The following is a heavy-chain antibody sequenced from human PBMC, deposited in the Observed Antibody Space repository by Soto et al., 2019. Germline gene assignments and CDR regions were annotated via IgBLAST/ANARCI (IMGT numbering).Heavy chain of an antibody. D-gene: IGHD4-17*01. Sequence: SETLSLTCAVYGGSFSGFYWSWIRQPPGKGLEWIGEINHSGSTNYNPSLKSRVTISVDTSKNQFSLKLSSVTAADTALYYCAKDMKWGGMTTIHYFDSWGQGTLVTVSS. CDR3: AKDMKWGGMTTIHYFDS. CDR1: GGSFSGFY. V-gene: IGHV4-34*01. J-gene: IGHJ4*02. CDR2: INHSGST.